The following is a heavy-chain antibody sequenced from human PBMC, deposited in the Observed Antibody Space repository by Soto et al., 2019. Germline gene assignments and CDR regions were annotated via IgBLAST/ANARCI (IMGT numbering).Heavy chain of an antibody. CDR2: MNPNSGNT. D-gene: IGHD1-26*01. J-gene: IGHJ4*02. CDR1: GYTFTSYD. CDR3: AREKVGAVDY. V-gene: IGHV1-8*01. Sequence: QVQLVQSGAEVKKPGASVKVSCKASGYTFTSYDINWVRQATGQGLEWMGWMNPNSGNTGYAEKFQGRVTMSRNTSISTAYIELSSLRSEDPDVYYCAREKVGAVDYRGQGSLVTVSS.